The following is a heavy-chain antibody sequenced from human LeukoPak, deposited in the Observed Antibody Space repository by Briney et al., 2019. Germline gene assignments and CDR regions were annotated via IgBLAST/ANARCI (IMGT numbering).Heavy chain of an antibody. J-gene: IGHJ4*03. CDR3: ARLGSYHDF. Sequence: SEPLSLTCPVPGASISNYYWSWIRQPPEKGLEWMGPIHTSGESRYYPSLESRLTMSIDTSRNPLSLKLTSVTAADRAVYCCARLGSYHDFWGQGALVTVSS. V-gene: IGHV4-4*09. CDR2: IHTSGES. D-gene: IGHD1-26*01. CDR1: GASISNYY.